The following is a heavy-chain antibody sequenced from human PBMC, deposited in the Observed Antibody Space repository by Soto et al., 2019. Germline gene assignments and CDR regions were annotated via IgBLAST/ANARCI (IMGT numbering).Heavy chain of an antibody. CDR2: IYPGDSDT. CDR1: GYSFTSYW. J-gene: IGHJ4*02. Sequence: HGESLKISCKGSGYSFTSYWIGWVRQMPGKGLEWMGIIYPGDSDTRYSPSLQGQVTISADKSISTAYLQWSSLKASDTAMYYCARRGGYYYDSSGEFDYWGQGTLVTAPQ. V-gene: IGHV5-51*01. D-gene: IGHD3-22*01. CDR3: ARRGGYYYDSSGEFDY.